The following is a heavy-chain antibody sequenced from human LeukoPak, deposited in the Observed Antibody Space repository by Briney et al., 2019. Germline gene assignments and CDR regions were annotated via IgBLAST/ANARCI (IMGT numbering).Heavy chain of an antibody. V-gene: IGHV4-34*01. CDR3: ASNWGRNDY. CDR2: INHSGST. J-gene: IGHJ4*02. Sequence: PSETLSLTCAVYGVSFSGYYWSWIRQPPGKGLEWIGEINHSGSTNYNPSLKSRVTISVGTSKNQFSLKLSSVTAADRAVYYCASNWGRNDYCGQGTLATVSS. D-gene: IGHD7-27*01. CDR1: GVSFSGYY.